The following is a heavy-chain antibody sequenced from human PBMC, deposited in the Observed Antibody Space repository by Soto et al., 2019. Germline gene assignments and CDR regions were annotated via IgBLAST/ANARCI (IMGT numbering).Heavy chain of an antibody. CDR1: GGSIGSSSYY. CDR3: ARHVDSGGYPQIYYDYYGMDV. CDR2: IYYSGST. V-gene: IGHV4-39*01. Sequence: QLQLQESGPGLVKPSETLSLTCTVSGGSIGSSSYYWGWIRQPPGKGLEWIGSIYYSGSTYYNPSLKSRVTISVDTSKNQCALKLSSVTAADTAVYYCARHVDSGGYPQIYYDYYGMDVWGQGTTVTVSS. J-gene: IGHJ6*02. D-gene: IGHD6-25*01.